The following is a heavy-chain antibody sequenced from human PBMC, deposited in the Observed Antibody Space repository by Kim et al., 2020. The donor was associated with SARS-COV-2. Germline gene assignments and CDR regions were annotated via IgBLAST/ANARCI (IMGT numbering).Heavy chain of an antibody. J-gene: IGHJ5*02. CDR1: GGSISSSSYY. V-gene: IGHV4-39*01. Sequence: SETLSLTCTVSGGSISSSSYYWGWIRQPPGKGLEWIGSIYYSGSTYYNPSLKSRVTISVDTSKNQFSLKLSSVTAADTAVYYCARRFGPVTIFGVAPPYGLVWFDPWGQGTLVTVSS. CDR3: ARRFGPVTIFGVAPPYGLVWFDP. D-gene: IGHD3-3*01. CDR2: IYYSGST.